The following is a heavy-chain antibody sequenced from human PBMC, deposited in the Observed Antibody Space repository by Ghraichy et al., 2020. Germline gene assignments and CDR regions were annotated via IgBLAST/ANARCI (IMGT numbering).Heavy chain of an antibody. CDR1: GYSFTSYD. CDR3: AGGRRFSTSYDS. V-gene: IGHV1-8*01. Sequence: ASVKVSCKASGYSFTSYDINWARQATGQGLEWMGWMNPDNGDTGYAQKFQGRVTMTRNTSIGTAYMELSSLRSEDSALYFCAGGRRFSTSYDSWGQGTLVTVSS. J-gene: IGHJ4*02. CDR2: MNPDNGDT. D-gene: IGHD2/OR15-2a*01.